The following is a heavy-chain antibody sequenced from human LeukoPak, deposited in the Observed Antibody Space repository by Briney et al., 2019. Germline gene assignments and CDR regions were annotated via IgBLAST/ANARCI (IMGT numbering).Heavy chain of an antibody. CDR2: IYYSGST. CDR3: ARSGDGVAANAFDY. Sequence: PSETLSLTCTVSGGSISSSSYYWGWIRQPPGKGLEWIGSIYYSGSTYYNPSLKSRVTISVDTSKNQFSLKLSSVTAADTAVYYCARSGDGVAANAFDYWGQGTLVTVSS. D-gene: IGHD7-27*01. V-gene: IGHV4-39*01. J-gene: IGHJ4*02. CDR1: GGSISSSSYY.